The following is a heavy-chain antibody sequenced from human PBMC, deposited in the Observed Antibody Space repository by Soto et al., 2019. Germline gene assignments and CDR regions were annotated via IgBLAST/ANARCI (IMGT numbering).Heavy chain of an antibody. CDR2: IYPGDSDT. Sequence: GESLKISCKGSGYSFTTYWIGWVRQMSGKGLEWMGIIYPGDSDTKYSPSFQGHVTISADKSISTAYLQWSSLKASDTAMFYCARLRLSAADPFYRWGQGTLVTVS. V-gene: IGHV5-51*01. CDR1: GYSFTTYW. D-gene: IGHD6-13*01. CDR3: ARLRLSAADPFYR. J-gene: IGHJ5*02.